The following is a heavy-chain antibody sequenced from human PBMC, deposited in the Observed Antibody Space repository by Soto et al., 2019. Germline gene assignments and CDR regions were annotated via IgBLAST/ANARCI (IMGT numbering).Heavy chain of an antibody. CDR3: AKDDVAYSSSRGRLGSFDP. D-gene: IGHD6-19*01. J-gene: IGHJ5*02. CDR1: GFTFSSYA. V-gene: IGHV3-23*01. CDR2: ISNSGGNT. Sequence: GGSLRLSCAASGFTFSSYAISWVRQAPGKGLEWVSAISNSGGNTYYKDSVKGRFTISRDNSKNTLYLQMNSLRAEDTAVYFCAKDDVAYSSSRGRLGSFDPWGQGTLVTVSS.